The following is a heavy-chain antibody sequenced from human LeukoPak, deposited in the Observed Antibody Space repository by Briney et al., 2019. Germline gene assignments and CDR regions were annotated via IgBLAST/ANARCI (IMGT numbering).Heavy chain of an antibody. CDR3: VRDRRSYYYYGSGGYDY. CDR2: INAGNGNT. CDR1: GYTFTSYA. Sequence: ASVKVSCKASGYTFTSYAMHWVRQAPGQRLEWMGWINAGNGNTKYSQKFQGRVTITRDTSASTAYMELSSLRSEDTAVYYCVRDRRSYYYYGSGGYDYWGQGTLVTVSS. D-gene: IGHD3-10*01. V-gene: IGHV1-3*01. J-gene: IGHJ4*02.